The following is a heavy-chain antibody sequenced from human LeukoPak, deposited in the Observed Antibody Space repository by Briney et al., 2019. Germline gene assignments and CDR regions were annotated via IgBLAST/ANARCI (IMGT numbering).Heavy chain of an antibody. D-gene: IGHD3-3*01. CDR2: ISGSGGST. CDR3: AKDATYYDFWSGYYDPQAAYYFDY. CDR1: GFTFSSYA. Sequence: GESLRLSCAASGFTFSSYAMSWVRQAPGKGLEWVSAISGSGGSTYYADSVKGRFTISRDNSKNTLYLQMNSLRAEDTAVYYCAKDATYYDFWSGYYDPQAAYYFDYWGQGTLVTVSS. J-gene: IGHJ4*02. V-gene: IGHV3-23*01.